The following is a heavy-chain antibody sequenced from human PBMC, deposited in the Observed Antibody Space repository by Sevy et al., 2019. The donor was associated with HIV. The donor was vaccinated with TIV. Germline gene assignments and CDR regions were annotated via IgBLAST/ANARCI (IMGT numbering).Heavy chain of an antibody. D-gene: IGHD3-16*02. Sequence: GGSLRLSCAASGFTFSSYAMSWVRQAPGKGLEWVSAISGSGGSTYYADSVKGRFTISRDNSKNTLYLQMNSLRAEDTAVYYCAKILIPKAAARYYFDYWGQGTLVTVPS. CDR1: GFTFSSYA. CDR2: ISGSGGST. J-gene: IGHJ4*02. V-gene: IGHV3-23*01. CDR3: AKILIPKAAARYYFDY.